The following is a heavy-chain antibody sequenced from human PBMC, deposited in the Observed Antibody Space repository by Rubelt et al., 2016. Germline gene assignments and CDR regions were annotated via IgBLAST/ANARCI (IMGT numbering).Heavy chain of an antibody. CDR2: VYSTGSP. Sequence: QVQLQESGPGLVKPSETLSLTCTVSGGYVTYYYWSWVRQPPGKGLEWIGNVYSTGSPQYNPYFTGHVTISEETYKNQFSLRLSFVTAADTAVYYCARWGTITQLDAFDIWGQGTMVTVSS. CDR3: ARWGTITQLDAFDI. CDR1: GGYVTYYY. D-gene: IGHD1-1*01. J-gene: IGHJ3*02. V-gene: IGHV4-59*02.